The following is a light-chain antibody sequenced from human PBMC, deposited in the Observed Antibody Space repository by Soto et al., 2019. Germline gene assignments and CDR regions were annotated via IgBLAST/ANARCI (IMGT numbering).Light chain of an antibody. V-gene: IGKV1-9*01. J-gene: IGKJ4*01. CDR2: VAS. Sequence: DIQLTQSPSFLSASVGDRVTITCRASQGISSYLAWYQQKPGKAPKLLIYVASTLQSGVQSRFSGSVSGTEFTLTISSLQPEDFATYFCQQHNSYPLTFGGGTKVEIK. CDR3: QQHNSYPLT. CDR1: QGISSY.